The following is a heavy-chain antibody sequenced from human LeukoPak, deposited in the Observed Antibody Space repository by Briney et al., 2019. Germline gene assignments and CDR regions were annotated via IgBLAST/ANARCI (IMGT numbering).Heavy chain of an antibody. V-gene: IGHV4-39*07. CDR1: GGSISSSSYY. CDR2: IYYSGST. Sequence: PSETLSLTCTVSGGSISSSSYYWGWIRQPPGKGLEWIGSIYYSGSTYYNPSLKSRVTISVDTSKNQFSLKLSSVTAADTAVYYCARGRLSTIFGVVITESRKFDPWGQGTLVTVSS. CDR3: ARGRLSTIFGVVITESRKFDP. D-gene: IGHD3-3*01. J-gene: IGHJ5*02.